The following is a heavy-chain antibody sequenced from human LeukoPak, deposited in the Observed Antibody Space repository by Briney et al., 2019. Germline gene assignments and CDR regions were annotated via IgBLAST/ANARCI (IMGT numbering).Heavy chain of an antibody. CDR1: GGSFSGYY. CDR2: INHSGST. J-gene: IGHJ5*02. CDR3: ARAMVRGVITNWFDP. V-gene: IGHV4-34*01. D-gene: IGHD3-10*01. Sequence: SETLSLTCAVYGGSFSGYYWSWIRQPPGKGLEWIGEINHSGSTNYNPSLKSRVTISVDTSKNQFSLKLSSVTAADTAVYYCARAMVRGVITNWFDPWGQGTLATVSS.